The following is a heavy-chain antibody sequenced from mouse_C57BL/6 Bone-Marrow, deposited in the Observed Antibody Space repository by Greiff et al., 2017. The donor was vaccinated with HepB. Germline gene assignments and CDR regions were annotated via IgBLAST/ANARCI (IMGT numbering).Heavy chain of an antibody. V-gene: IGHV1-54*01. CDR1: GYAFTNYL. CDR2: INPGSGGT. J-gene: IGHJ3*01. Sequence: QVQLQQSGAELVRPGTSVKVSCKASGYAFTNYLIEWVKQRPGQGLEWIGVINPGSGGTNYNEKFKGKATLTADKSSSTAYMQLSSLTSEDSAVYCCARDRSDWFAYWGQGTLVTVSA. CDR3: ARDRSDWFAY.